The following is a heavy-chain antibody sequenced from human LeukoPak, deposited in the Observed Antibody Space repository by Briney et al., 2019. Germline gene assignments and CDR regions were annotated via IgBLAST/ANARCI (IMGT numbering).Heavy chain of an antibody. CDR2: IIPIFGTA. V-gene: IGHV1-69*05. D-gene: IGHD3-10*01. Sequence: ASVKVSCKASGGTFSSYAIIWVRQAPGQGLEWMGGIIPIFGTANYAQKFQGRVTITTDESTSTAYMELSSLRSEDTAVYYCARELVRGTFGYWGQGTLVTVSS. CDR3: ARELVRGTFGY. J-gene: IGHJ4*02. CDR1: GGTFSSYA.